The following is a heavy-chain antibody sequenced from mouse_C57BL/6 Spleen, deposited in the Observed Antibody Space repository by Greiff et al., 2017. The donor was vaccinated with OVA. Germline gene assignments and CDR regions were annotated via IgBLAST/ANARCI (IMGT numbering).Heavy chain of an antibody. CDR3: ARYTTVVADY. J-gene: IGHJ2*01. D-gene: IGHD1-1*01. V-gene: IGHV1-64*01. Sequence: QVQLKQPGAELVKPGASVKLSCKASGYTFTSYWMHWVKQRPGQGLEWIGMIHPNSGRTNYNEKFKSKATLTVDKSSSTAYMQLSSLTSEDSAVYYCARYTTVVADYWGQGTTLTVSS. CDR2: IHPNSGRT. CDR1: GYTFTSYW.